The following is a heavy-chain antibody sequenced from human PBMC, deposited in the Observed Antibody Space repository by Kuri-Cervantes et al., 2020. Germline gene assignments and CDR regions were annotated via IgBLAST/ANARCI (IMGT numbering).Heavy chain of an antibody. CDR3: AKPYSGYDFNNWFDP. CDR2: ISSSSSTI. CDR1: GFTFSSYS. Sequence: GESLKISCAASGFTFSSYSMNWVRQAPGKGLEWVSYISSSSSTIYYADSVKGRFTISRDNAKNSLYLQMNSLRAEDTAVYYCAKPYSGYDFNNWFDPWGQGTLVTVSS. J-gene: IGHJ5*02. D-gene: IGHD5-12*01. V-gene: IGHV3-48*01.